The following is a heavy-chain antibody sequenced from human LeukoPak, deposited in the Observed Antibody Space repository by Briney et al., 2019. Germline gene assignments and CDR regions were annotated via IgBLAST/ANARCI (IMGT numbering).Heavy chain of an antibody. V-gene: IGHV3-21*01. Sequence: GRSLRLSCAASGFTFSSYSMNWVRQAPGKGLEWVSSISSSSSYIYYADSLKGRFTISRDNAKNSLYLQMNSLRAEDTAVYYCARVGVVVGFYYMDVWGKGTTVTVSS. CDR3: ARVGVVVGFYYMDV. D-gene: IGHD3-22*01. CDR1: GFTFSSYS. CDR2: ISSSSSYI. J-gene: IGHJ6*03.